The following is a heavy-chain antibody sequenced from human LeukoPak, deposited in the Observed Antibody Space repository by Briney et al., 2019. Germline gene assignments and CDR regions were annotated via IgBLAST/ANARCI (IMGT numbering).Heavy chain of an antibody. J-gene: IGHJ4*02. CDR2: IYYSGST. CDR3: ARLKKNYDILTGYSDTGYYFDY. V-gene: IGHV4-59*01. Sequence: SETLSLTCTVSGGSISSYYWSWIRQPPGKGLEWIGHIYYSGSTNYNPSLKSRVTISVDTSKNQFSLKLSSVTAADTAVHYCARLKKNYDILTGYSDTGYYFDYWGQGTLVTVSS. D-gene: IGHD3-9*01. CDR1: GGSISSYY.